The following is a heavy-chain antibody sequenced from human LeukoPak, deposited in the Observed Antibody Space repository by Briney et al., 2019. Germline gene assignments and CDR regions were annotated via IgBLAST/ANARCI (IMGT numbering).Heavy chain of an antibody. CDR3: ARMYSSWYADY. V-gene: IGHV3-48*01. J-gene: IGHJ4*02. CDR2: ISSSSSTI. Sequence: PGGSLRLSCAASGFTFSSYSMNWVRQAPGKGLEWVSYISSSSSTIYYADSVKGRFTISRDNAKNSLYLQMNSLRAEDTAVYYCARMYSSWYADYWGQGTLVTVSS. CDR1: GFTFSSYS. D-gene: IGHD6-13*01.